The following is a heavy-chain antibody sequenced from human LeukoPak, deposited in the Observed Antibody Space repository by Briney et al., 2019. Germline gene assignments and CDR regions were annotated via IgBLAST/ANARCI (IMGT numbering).Heavy chain of an antibody. J-gene: IGHJ6*03. CDR3: ARNLFRTTGDIKYYYYMDV. Sequence: ASVKVSCKASGYTFTSYGISWVRQAPGQGLEWMGWISAYNGNTNYAQKLQGRVTMTTDTSTSTAYMELRSLRSDDTAVYYCARNLFRTTGDIKYYYYMDVWGKGTTVTISS. CDR2: ISAYNGNT. V-gene: IGHV1-18*01. CDR1: GYTFTSYG. D-gene: IGHD1-1*01.